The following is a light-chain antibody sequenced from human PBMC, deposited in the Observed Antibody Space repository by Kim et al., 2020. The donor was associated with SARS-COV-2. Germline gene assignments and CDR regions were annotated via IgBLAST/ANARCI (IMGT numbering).Light chain of an antibody. V-gene: IGLV3-19*01. Sequence: SSELTQDPFVSVTLGQTVKITCQGDTLRNNYASWYQQQPGQAPVLVLFGNNNRPSGIPGRFSGSSSGNTSSLTITEARAEDEGDYYCNSRDSSGDLLVFGGGTKLTVL. CDR1: TLRNNY. CDR2: GNN. J-gene: IGLJ2*01. CDR3: NSRDSSGDLLV.